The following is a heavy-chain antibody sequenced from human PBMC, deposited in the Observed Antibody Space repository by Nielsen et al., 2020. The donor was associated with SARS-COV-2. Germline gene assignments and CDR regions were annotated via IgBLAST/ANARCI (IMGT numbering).Heavy chain of an antibody. Sequence: GESLKISCAASGFTFNSYWMHWVRRGPGRGLVWVSRINNDGSRTNYADSVKGRFTISRDNTKNTVYLQMNSLRAEDTAVYYCARLRDDGYYFDTGPFYYWCQGTPVNVSS. CDR3: ARLRDDGYYFDTGPFYY. CDR2: INNDGSRT. V-gene: IGHV3-74*01. J-gene: IGHJ4*02. D-gene: IGHD2/OR15-2a*01. CDR1: GFTFNSYW.